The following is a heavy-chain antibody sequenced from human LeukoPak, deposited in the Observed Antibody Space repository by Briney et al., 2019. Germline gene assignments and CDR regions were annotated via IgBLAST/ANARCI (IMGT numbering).Heavy chain of an antibody. J-gene: IGHJ4*02. D-gene: IGHD2-8*02. Sequence: KPSETLSLTCAVYGGSFSGYYWSWIRQPPGKGLEWIGEINYREKTKYNPSLKGRVTISVDTSKNQFSLRLNSVTAADTAIYFCARGRTGYCTRVGCSHFDYWGQGILVTVSS. CDR3: ARGRTGYCTRVGCSHFDY. V-gene: IGHV4-34*01. CDR2: INYREKT. CDR1: GGSFSGYY.